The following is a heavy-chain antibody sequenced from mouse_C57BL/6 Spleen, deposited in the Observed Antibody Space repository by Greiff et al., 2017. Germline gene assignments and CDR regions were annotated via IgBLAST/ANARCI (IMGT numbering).Heavy chain of an antibody. CDR2: IDPSDSYT. J-gene: IGHJ2*01. CDR3: ARGSLDY. CDR1: GYTFTSYW. Sequence: QVQLHQPGAELVMPGASVKLSCKASGYTFTSYWMHWVKQRPGQGLEWIGEIDPSDSYTNYNQKFKGKSTLTVDKSSSTAYMKLSSLTSEDSAVYYCARGSLDYWGQGTTLTVSS. V-gene: IGHV1-69*01.